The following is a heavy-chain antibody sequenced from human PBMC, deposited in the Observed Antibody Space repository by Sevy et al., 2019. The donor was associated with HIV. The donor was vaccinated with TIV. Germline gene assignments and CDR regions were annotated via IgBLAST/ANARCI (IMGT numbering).Heavy chain of an antibody. V-gene: IGHV3-30*18. CDR2: ISYDGSSK. CDR1: GFIFSSYG. D-gene: IGHD1-26*01. Sequence: GSLRLSCAASGFIFSSYGMHRVRQAPGKGLEWVTIISYDGSSKYYADSVKGRFTISRDNSENILYLQMNSLRTDDTAVYYCVKGGVTWELLDYWGQGTLVTVSS. J-gene: IGHJ4*02. CDR3: VKGGVTWELLDY.